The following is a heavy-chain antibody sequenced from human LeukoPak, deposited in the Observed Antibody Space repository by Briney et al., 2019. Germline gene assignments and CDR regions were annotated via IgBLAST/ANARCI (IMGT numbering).Heavy chain of an antibody. J-gene: IGHJ5*02. CDR2: IYYSGST. V-gene: IGHV4-59*12. CDR3: ARRGGYSYGLIS. CDR1: GDSISSYY. Sequence: SETLSLTCTVSGDSISSYYWSWIRQPPGKGLEWIGYIYYSGSTYYNPSLKSRVTISVDTSKNQFSLKLSSVTAADTAVYYCARRGGYSYGLISWGQGTLVTVSS. D-gene: IGHD5-18*01.